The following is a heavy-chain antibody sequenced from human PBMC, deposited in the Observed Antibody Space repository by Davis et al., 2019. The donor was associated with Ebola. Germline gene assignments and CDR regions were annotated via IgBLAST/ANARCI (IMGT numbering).Heavy chain of an antibody. J-gene: IGHJ6*02. CDR1: GYTFTSYG. CDR3: ARVPREVYGSYAHDDYYYYGMDV. V-gene: IGHV1-18*01. CDR2: ISAYNGNT. D-gene: IGHD1-26*01. Sequence: ASVKVSCKASGYTFTSYGISWVRQAPGQGLEWMGWISAYNGNTNYAQKLQGRVTMTTDTSTSTAYMELRSLRSDDTAVYYCARVPREVYGSYAHDDYYYYGMDVWGQGTTVTVSS.